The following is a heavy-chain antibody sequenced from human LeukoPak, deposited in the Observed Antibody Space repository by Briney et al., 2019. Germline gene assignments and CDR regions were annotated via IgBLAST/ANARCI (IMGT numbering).Heavy chain of an antibody. J-gene: IGHJ6*02. CDR2: IYYTGST. CDR3: ARISPVLRFLEWFRSYGMDV. Sequence: SQTLSLTCTVSGGSISSGDYYWSWIRQPPGKGLEWIGYIYYTGSTYYNPSLKSRVTISVDTSKNQFSLKLSSVTAADTAVYYCARISPVLRFLEWFRSYGMDVWGQGTTVTVSS. V-gene: IGHV4-30-4*01. CDR1: GGSISSGDYY. D-gene: IGHD3-3*01.